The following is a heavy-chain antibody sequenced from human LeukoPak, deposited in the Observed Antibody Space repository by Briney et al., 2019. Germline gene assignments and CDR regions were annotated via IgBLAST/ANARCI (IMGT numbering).Heavy chain of an antibody. V-gene: IGHV4-39*01. CDR1: GGSISSYY. CDR2: IYYSGST. Sequence: SETLSLTCTVSGGSISSYYWGWIRQPPGKGLEWIGSIYYSGSTYYTPSLKSRVTMSVDTSKNQFSLKLSSVTAADTAVYYCARLAMQQPFDYWGQGTLVTVSS. CDR3: ARLAMQQPFDY. D-gene: IGHD2-2*01. J-gene: IGHJ4*02.